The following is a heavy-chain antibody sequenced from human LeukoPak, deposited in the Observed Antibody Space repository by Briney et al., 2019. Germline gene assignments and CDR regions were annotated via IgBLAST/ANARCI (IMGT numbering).Heavy chain of an antibody. CDR3: AEGDYYYYGMDV. D-gene: IGHD3-16*01. J-gene: IGHJ6*02. CDR1: GGSISSSSYY. V-gene: IGHV4-39*01. Sequence: SETLSLTCTVSGGSISSSSYYWGWIRQPPGKGLEWIGSIYYSGSTYYNPSLKSRVTISVGTSKNQFSLKLSSVTAADTAVHYCAEGDYYYYGMDVWGQGTTVTVSS. CDR2: IYYSGST.